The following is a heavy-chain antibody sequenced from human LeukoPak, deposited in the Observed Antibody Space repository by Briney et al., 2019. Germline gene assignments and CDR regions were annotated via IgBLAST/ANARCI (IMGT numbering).Heavy chain of an antibody. CDR3: AKDRSSGWYH. V-gene: IGHV3-23*01. Sequence: GGSLRLSCAASGFTFSSYGMHWVRQAPGKGLEWVSAISGSGGSTYYADSVKGRFTISRDNSKNTLYLQMNSLRAEDTAVYYCAKDRSSGWYHWGQGTLVTVSS. J-gene: IGHJ4*02. D-gene: IGHD6-19*01. CDR2: ISGSGGST. CDR1: GFTFSSYG.